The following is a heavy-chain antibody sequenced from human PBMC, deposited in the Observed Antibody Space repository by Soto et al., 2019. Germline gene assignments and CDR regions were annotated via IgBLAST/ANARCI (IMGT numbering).Heavy chain of an antibody. Sequence: EVQLVETGGGLIQPWGSQRLSCAASGFSVSSDYMHWVRQAPGKGLEWISVIYSSGSTHYADSVRGRFTISRDDSKNMVYLQMSNLRVEATAVYYCATFMAVTGSDYWGQGTLVTVSS. J-gene: IGHJ4*02. CDR3: ATFMAVTGSDY. D-gene: IGHD6-19*01. CDR2: IYSSGST. CDR1: GFSVSSDY. V-gene: IGHV3-53*02.